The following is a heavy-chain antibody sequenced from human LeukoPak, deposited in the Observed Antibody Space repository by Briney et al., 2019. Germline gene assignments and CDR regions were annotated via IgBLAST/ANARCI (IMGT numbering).Heavy chain of an antibody. V-gene: IGHV3-7*01. CDR1: GFTSSSYW. CDR2: IKQDGSEK. D-gene: IGHD3-22*01. J-gene: IGHJ6*03. Sequence: PGGSLRLSCAASGFTSSSYWMSWVRQAPGKGLEWVANIKQDGSEKYYVDSVKGRFTISRDNAKNSLYLQMNSLRAEDTAVYYCARAYYYDSSGYYYSKYYYMDVWGKGTTVTVSS. CDR3: ARAYYYDSSGYYYSKYYYMDV.